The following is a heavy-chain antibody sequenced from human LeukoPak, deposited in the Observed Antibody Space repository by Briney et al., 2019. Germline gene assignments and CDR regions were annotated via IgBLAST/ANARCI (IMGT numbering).Heavy chain of an antibody. CDR2: MNPNSGNT. CDR3: ARVMAAAGGNWFDP. Sequence: ASVKVSCKASGYTFTSYDINWVRQATGQGLEWMGWMNPNSGNTGYAQKFQGRVTMTRNTSISTAYMELSSLRSEDTAVYYCARVMAAAGGNWFDPWGQGTLVTVSS. V-gene: IGHV1-8*01. CDR1: GYTFTSYD. D-gene: IGHD6-13*01. J-gene: IGHJ5*02.